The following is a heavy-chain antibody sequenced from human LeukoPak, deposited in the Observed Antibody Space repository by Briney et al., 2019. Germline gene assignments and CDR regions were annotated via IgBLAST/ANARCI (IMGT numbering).Heavy chain of an antibody. J-gene: IGHJ4*02. V-gene: IGHV3-48*03. D-gene: IGHD5-18*01. CDR1: GFSFGSYW. CDR3: ARVGRYGVDY. Sequence: GGSLRLSCAASGFSFGSYWMNWVRQAPGKGLAWISYMSSTGTTIYYADSVKGRFTISRDNAKNSLYLQMNSLRVEDTAVYYCARVGRYGVDYWGQGTLVTVSS. CDR2: MSSTGTTI.